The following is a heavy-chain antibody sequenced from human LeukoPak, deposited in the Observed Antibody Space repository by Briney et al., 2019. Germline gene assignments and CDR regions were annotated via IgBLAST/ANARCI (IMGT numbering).Heavy chain of an antibody. Sequence: NPAETLSLTCTVSGGYISSSSTYYWGWIRQPPGKGLEWIGSIYYSGSTYYNPSLKSRVTISVDTSKNQFSLKVTSVSAVDTAVYYCARSLKISSGWFHNFDYWGQGTLVTVAS. CDR2: IYYSGST. V-gene: IGHV4-39*01. D-gene: IGHD6-19*01. CDR1: GGYISSSSTYY. J-gene: IGHJ4*02. CDR3: ARSLKISSGWFHNFDY.